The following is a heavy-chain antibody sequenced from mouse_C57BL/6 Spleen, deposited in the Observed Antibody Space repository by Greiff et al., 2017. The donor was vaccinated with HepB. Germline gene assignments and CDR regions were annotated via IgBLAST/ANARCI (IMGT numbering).Heavy chain of an antibody. V-gene: IGHV1-81*01. CDR1: GYTFTSYG. CDR3: ARRNYGRRDFDV. CDR2: IYPRSGNT. Sequence: QVQLKQSGAELARPGASVKLSCKASGYTFTSYGISWVKQRTGQGLEWIGEIYPRSGNTYYNEKFKGKATLTADKSSSTAYMELRSLTSEDSAVYFCARRNYGRRDFDVWGTGTTVTVSS. D-gene: IGHD1-1*01. J-gene: IGHJ1*03.